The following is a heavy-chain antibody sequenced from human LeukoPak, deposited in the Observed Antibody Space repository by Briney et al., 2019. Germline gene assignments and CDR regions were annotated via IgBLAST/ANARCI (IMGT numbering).Heavy chain of an antibody. CDR3: ARPYSSGWRGSFDY. V-gene: IGHV4-39*01. D-gene: IGHD6-19*01. J-gene: IGHJ4*02. CDR1: GAYISSSSYY. CDR2: IYYSGST. Sequence: PSETLSLTCTVSGAYISSSSYYWGWIRQPPGKGLEWIGGIYYSGSTYYNPSLKSRVTISVDTSKNQFSLKLSSVTAADAAVYYCARPYSSGWRGSFDYWGQGTLVTVPS.